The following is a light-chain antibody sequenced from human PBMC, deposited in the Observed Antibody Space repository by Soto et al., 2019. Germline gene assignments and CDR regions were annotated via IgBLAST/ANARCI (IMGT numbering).Light chain of an antibody. V-gene: IGLV2-8*01. CDR2: EVS. CDR1: SSDVGGYDY. Sequence: QSALTQPPSASGSPGQSVTISCTGTSSDVGGYDYVSWYQQPPGKAPKLIIYEVSKRPSGVPDRFSGSKSGNTASLTVSGLQPEDETDYYCSSYAGSNILVFGGGTQLTVL. CDR3: SSYAGSNILV. J-gene: IGLJ2*01.